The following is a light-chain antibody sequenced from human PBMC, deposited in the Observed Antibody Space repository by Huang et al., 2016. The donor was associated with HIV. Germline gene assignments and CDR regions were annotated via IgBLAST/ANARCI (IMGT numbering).Light chain of an antibody. V-gene: IGKV3-15*01. J-gene: IGKJ4*01. Sequence: EIVMTQSPATLSVSPGERDTLSCRASQNIGGSLAWYQKKPGQAPRLLIYEASTRATGSPARFSGSESGTDCTLTISSLQSEDFAVYYCQQYNDWSAVTFGGGTKVEI. CDR1: QNIGGS. CDR2: EAS. CDR3: QQYNDWSAVT.